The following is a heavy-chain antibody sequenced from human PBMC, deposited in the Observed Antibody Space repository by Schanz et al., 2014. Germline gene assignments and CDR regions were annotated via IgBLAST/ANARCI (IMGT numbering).Heavy chain of an antibody. Sequence: LVESGGGVVQPGRSLRLSCAASGFTFSSYGMHWVRQVPGKGLEWVAVVCYDGSKKYYADSVKGRFTISRDNAKNSLYLQINSLRDEDTAVYYCARDHASAWYTVDYWGQGTLVTVSS. CDR1: GFTFSSYG. CDR3: ARDHASAWYTVDY. CDR2: VCYDGSKK. V-gene: IGHV3-33*01. J-gene: IGHJ4*02. D-gene: IGHD6-19*01.